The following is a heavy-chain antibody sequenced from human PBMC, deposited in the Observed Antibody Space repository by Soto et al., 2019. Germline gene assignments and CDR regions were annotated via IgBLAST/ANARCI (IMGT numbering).Heavy chain of an antibody. J-gene: IGHJ4*02. V-gene: IGHV4-30-2*01. CDR1: GGSISSGGYS. CDR3: AAGGGLPRYY. D-gene: IGHD5-12*01. Sequence: QLQLQESGSGLVKPSQTLSLTCAVSGGSISSGGYSWSWIRQPPGKGLEWIGYIYHSGSTYYNPALKSRVTLSINRSQNQFLLKLSFVTAADTAVYYWAAGGGLPRYYWGQGTLVTVSS. CDR2: IYHSGST.